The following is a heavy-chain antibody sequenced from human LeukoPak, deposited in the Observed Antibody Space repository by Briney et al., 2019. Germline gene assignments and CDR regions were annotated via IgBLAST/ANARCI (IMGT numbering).Heavy chain of an antibody. V-gene: IGHV1-69*13. CDR2: IIPIFGTA. D-gene: IGHD2-2*01. CDR1: GGTFSSYA. CDR3: ARSRIVVVPAAMSSYYFDY. J-gene: IGHJ4*02. Sequence: ASLKVSCKASGGTFSSYAISWVRQAPGQGLEWMRGIIPIFGTANYAQKFQGRVTITADESTSTAYMELSSLRSEDTAVYYCARSRIVVVPAAMSSYYFDYWGQGTLVTVSS.